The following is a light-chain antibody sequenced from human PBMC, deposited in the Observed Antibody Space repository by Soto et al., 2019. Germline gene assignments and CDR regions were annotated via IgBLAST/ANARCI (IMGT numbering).Light chain of an antibody. J-gene: IGLJ1*01. CDR3: QSYDSSLSGSI. Sequence: VLTQPPSVSGAPGQRVTISCTGGSSNIGAGYDVHWYQQLPGTAPKLLIYSNSNRPSGVPDRFSGSKSATSASLAITGLQAEDEADYYCQSYDSSLSGSIFGTGTKVTVL. CDR1: SSNIGAGYD. V-gene: IGLV1-40*01. CDR2: SNS.